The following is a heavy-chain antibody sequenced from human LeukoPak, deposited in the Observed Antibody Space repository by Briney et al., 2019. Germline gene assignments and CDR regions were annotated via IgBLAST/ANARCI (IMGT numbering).Heavy chain of an antibody. CDR2: ISAYNGNT. CDR1: GYTFTSYG. V-gene: IGHV1-18*01. J-gene: IGHJ5*02. D-gene: IGHD2-15*01. CDR3: ARDRAHCSGGSCYSPIWFDP. Sequence: ASVKVSCKASGYTFTSYGISWVRQAPGQGLEWMGWISAYNGNTNYAQKLQGRVTMTTDTSTSTAYMELRSLRSDDTAVYYCARDRAHCSGGSCYSPIWFDPWGQGTLDTVSS.